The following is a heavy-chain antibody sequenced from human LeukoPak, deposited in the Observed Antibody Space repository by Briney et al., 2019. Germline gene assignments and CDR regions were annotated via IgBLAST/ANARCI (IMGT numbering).Heavy chain of an antibody. CDR1: GGNLSNYP. CDR2: INPFFATT. D-gene: IGHD2-15*01. V-gene: IGHV1-69*13. CDR3: VSGLGYCSAGNCYLFGMDV. Sequence: SVKVSCKGSGGNLSNYPMTWMRQAPGQGLEWMGGINPFFATTNYAQKFQGRVTVTPDESTSTSYMELTSLRSDDTAVYYCVSGLGYCSAGNCYLFGMDVGGQGTTLTVSS. J-gene: IGHJ6*02.